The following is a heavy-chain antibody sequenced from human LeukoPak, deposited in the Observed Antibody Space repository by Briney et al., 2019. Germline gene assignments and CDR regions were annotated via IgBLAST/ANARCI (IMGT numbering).Heavy chain of an antibody. CDR1: GYNFASYW. CDR2: IYPGDSDT. V-gene: IGHV5-51*01. CDR3: ARTPGYSFYFDY. J-gene: IGHJ4*02. Sequence: GESLKISCKGSGYNFASYWIGWVRQMPGKGLEWMGIIYPGDSDTRSSPSFQGQVTMSVDKSVNIAYLQWSSLKASDTAMYYCARTPGYSFYFDYWGLGTPVTVSS. D-gene: IGHD5-18*01.